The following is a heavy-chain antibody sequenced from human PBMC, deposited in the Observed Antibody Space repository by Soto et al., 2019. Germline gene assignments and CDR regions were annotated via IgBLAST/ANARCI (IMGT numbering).Heavy chain of an antibody. CDR3: RRDFDY. CDR1: GDSISNYY. Sequence: SETLSLTCTVSGDSISNYYWSWIRQPDWSGLEWIGRLSNSGSTISISTLKSRVTMSVSTSNDQFSLMLYSVTAAGTAVYYCRRDFDYWGQGTLVTVSS. V-gene: IGHV4-4*07. J-gene: IGHJ4*02. CDR2: LSNSGST.